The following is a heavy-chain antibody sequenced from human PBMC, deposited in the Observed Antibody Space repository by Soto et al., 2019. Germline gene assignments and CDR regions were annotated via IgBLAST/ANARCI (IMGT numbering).Heavy chain of an antibody. CDR1: GDNVSNNSAA. D-gene: IGHD6-13*01. CDR3: ASAAAGKGNFEY. CDR2: TYYRSKWYN. J-gene: IGHJ4*02. V-gene: IGHV6-1*01. Sequence: SQTLTLPCAISGDNVSNNSAAWNWIRQSPSRGLEWLGRTYYRSKWYNDYAVSVKSRITINPDTSKNQFSLQLNSVTPEDTAVYYCASAAAGKGNFEYWGQGTLVTVSS.